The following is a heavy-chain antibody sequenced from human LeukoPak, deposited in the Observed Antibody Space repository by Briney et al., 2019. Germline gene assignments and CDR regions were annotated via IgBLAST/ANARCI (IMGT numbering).Heavy chain of an antibody. V-gene: IGHV3-21*01. D-gene: IGHD3-22*01. CDR2: ISSSSSYI. CDR3: ARSSGYYYNFDY. Sequence: PGGSLGLSCAASGFTFSSYSMNWVRQAPGKGLEWVSSISSSSSYIYYADSVKGRFTISRDNAKNSLYLQMNSLRAEDTAVYYCARSSGYYYNFDYWGQGTLVTVSS. J-gene: IGHJ4*02. CDR1: GFTFSSYS.